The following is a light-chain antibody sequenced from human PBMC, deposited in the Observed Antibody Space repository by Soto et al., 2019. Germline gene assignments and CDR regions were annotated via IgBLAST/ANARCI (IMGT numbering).Light chain of an antibody. CDR1: QIINTW. J-gene: IGKJ3*01. V-gene: IGKV1-5*03. CDR3: QQYETYSGT. CDR2: RAS. Sequence: DIQMTQSPSTLSAPVGDRVTITCRASQIINTWLAWYQQKPGKAPKLLIYRASNLVSGVPSRFSGSGSGTEFTLTISSLQPDDFSIYYCQQYETYSGTFGPGTKVDL.